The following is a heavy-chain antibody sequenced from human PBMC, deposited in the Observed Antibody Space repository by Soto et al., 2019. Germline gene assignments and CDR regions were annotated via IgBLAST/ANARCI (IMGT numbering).Heavy chain of an antibody. CDR2: IIPILGIA. V-gene: IGHV1-69*02. CDR3: ARALSTADYYYYMDV. D-gene: IGHD3-16*01. J-gene: IGHJ6*03. Sequence: GASVKVSCKASGGTFSSYTISWVRQAPGQGLEWMGRIIPILGIANYAQKFQGRVTITADKSTRTAYMELSSLRSEDTAVYYCARALSTADYYYYMDVCGKGTTDTVYS. CDR1: GGTFSSYT.